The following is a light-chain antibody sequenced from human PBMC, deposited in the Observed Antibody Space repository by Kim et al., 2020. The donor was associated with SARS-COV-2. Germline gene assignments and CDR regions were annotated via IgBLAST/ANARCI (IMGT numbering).Light chain of an antibody. CDR1: QSISSIH. V-gene: IGKV3-20*01. J-gene: IGKJ1*01. CDR2: AIS. CDR3: QQYADSPPT. Sequence: EIVLTQSPGTLSLSPGERATLSCRASQSISSIHLAWYQQKPGRAPRLIIYAISNRATDIPDRFSGSGAGTDFTLTISRLEPEDFAVYYCQQYADSPPTFGQGTNVDIK.